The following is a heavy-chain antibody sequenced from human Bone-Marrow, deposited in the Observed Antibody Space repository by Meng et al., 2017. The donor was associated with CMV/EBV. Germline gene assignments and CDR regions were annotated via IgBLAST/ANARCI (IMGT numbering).Heavy chain of an antibody. V-gene: IGHV1-46*01. Sequence: ASVKVSCKASGGTFSSYAISWVRQAPGQGLEWMGIINPSGGSTSYAQKFQGRVTMTRDTSTSTVYMELSSLRSEDTAVYYCARGTRRGSPRPFDYWGQGTLVTVSS. D-gene: IGHD3-10*01. CDR2: INPSGGST. CDR3: ARGTRRGSPRPFDY. CDR1: GGTFSSYA. J-gene: IGHJ4*02.